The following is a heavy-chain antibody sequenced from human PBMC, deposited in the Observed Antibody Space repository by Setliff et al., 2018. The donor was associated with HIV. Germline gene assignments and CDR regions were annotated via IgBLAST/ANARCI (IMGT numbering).Heavy chain of an antibody. CDR1: GFTFSTYS. CDR2: ISGSSSPI. CDR3: ARDEWFGRFDP. D-gene: IGHD3-10*01. J-gene: IGHJ5*02. V-gene: IGHV3-48*04. Sequence: GGSLRLSCAASGFTFSTYSMTWVRQAPGKGLEWVSYISGSSSPIYYVESVKGRVTISRDNAKNSLYLQMNNMRVEDTAVYFCARDEWFGRFDPWGQGTLVTVSS.